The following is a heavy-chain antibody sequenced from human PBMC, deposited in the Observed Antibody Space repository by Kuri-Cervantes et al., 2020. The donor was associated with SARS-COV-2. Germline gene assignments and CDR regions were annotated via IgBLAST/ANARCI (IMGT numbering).Heavy chain of an antibody. CDR3: ARVENFRGTNKYYPFFHY. V-gene: IGHV4-30-4*01. D-gene: IGHD3-16*01. J-gene: IGHJ4*02. Sequence: SETLSLTCTVSGGSFINTDHYWTWIRQPPGKGLEWIGHIYYSGGTFYNPSLQSRILMSIDTSKSQFSLKLSSVTAADTAVYYCARVENFRGTNKYYPFFHYWGQGTPVTVSS. CDR2: IYYSGGT. CDR1: GGSFINTDHY.